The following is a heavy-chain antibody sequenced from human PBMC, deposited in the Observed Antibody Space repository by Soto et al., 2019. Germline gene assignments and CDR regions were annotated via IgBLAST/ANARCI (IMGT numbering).Heavy chain of an antibody. Sequence: QVQLVQSGAEVKKPGSSVKVSCKASGGTFSSYTISWVRQAPGQGLEWMGRIIPILGIANYAQKFQGRVTITADKATSTAYMELSSLRSEATAVYYCATQAYCSGGSCYPDYWGQGTLVTVSS. V-gene: IGHV1-69*02. D-gene: IGHD2-15*01. CDR2: IIPILGIA. CDR1: GGTFSSYT. CDR3: ATQAYCSGGSCYPDY. J-gene: IGHJ4*02.